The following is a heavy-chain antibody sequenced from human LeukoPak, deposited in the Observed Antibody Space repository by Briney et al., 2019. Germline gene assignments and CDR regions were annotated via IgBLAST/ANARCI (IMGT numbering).Heavy chain of an antibody. Sequence: SETLSLTCTVSGGSIRSSYYYWGWIRQPPGKGLEWIGSIYDSGSTYYNPSLKSRVTISVDTSKNQFSLKLSSVTAADTAVYYCARDRTPYWYFDLWGRGTLVTVSS. CDR3: ARDRTPYWYFDL. CDR2: IYDSGST. J-gene: IGHJ2*01. V-gene: IGHV4-39*07. CDR1: GGSIRSSYYY.